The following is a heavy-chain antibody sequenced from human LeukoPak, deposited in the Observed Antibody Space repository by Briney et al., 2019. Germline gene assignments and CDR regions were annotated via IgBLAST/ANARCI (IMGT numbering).Heavy chain of an antibody. V-gene: IGHV3-74*01. Sequence: GGPLTLSCAVSGFTFSNYWMHWVRQAPGQGLVWVACISSDGSSTNYADSVKGRFSISRDNAKNTLYLHMNSLRAEDTALYYCARPMISVMSLGADFWGQGSLVTVSS. D-gene: IGHD3/OR15-3a*01. J-gene: IGHJ4*02. CDR3: ARPMISVMSLGADF. CDR1: GFTFSNYW. CDR2: ISSDGSST.